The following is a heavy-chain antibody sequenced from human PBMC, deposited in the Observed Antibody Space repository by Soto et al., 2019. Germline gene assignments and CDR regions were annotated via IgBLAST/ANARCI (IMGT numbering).Heavy chain of an antibody. V-gene: IGHV4-31*03. CDR2: MYYSGST. Sequence: QVQLRESGPGLVKPSQTLSLTCTVSGGSINSGGYYWNWIRQHPGKCLEWIGYMYYSGSTYYKPFLRSRVIITANTSGNHSCLKLSSVTAADTAVYFCGRGYRQSGDSSSWVFDYWGQGTRVNVSS. J-gene: IGHJ4*02. D-gene: IGHD6-13*01. CDR3: GRGYRQSGDSSSWVFDY. CDR1: GGSINSGGYY.